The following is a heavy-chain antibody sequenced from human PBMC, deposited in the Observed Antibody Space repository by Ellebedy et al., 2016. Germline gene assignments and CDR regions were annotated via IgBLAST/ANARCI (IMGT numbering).Heavy chain of an antibody. CDR1: GGTFSSYA. D-gene: IGHD3-10*01. Sequence: SVKVSXXASGGTFSSYAISWVRQAPGQGLEWMGGIIPIFGTANYAQKFQGRVTITADESTSTAYMELSSLRSEDTAVYYCARDPVHHYYGSGSYFRYYGMDVWGQGTTVTVSS. V-gene: IGHV1-69*13. J-gene: IGHJ6*02. CDR2: IIPIFGTA. CDR3: ARDPVHHYYGSGSYFRYYGMDV.